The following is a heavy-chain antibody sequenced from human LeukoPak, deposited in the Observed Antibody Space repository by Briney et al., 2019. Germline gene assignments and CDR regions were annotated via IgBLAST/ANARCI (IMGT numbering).Heavy chain of an antibody. CDR1: GYTLTTYW. CDR2: IYPGDSDT. CDR3: GRVMTTLTGFDF. V-gene: IGHV5-51*01. J-gene: IGHJ4*02. D-gene: IGHD2/OR15-2a*01. Sequence: GESLKISCKGSGYTLTTYWIGWVRQMPGKGLEWMGIIYPGDSDTRCSPSFQGQVTISADKSITTAYLQWSSLMASHTAMYYCGRVMTTLTGFDFWGQGTLVTVSS.